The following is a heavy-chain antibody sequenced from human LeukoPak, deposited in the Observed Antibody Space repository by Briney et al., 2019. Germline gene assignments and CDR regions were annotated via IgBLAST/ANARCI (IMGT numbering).Heavy chain of an antibody. V-gene: IGHV3-9*01. CDR2: ISWNSGSI. CDR3: AKAPNDCYYYGMDV. Sequence: GRSLRLSCAASGFTFDDYAMHWVRQAPGKGLEWVSGISWNSGSIGYADSVKGRFTISRDNAKNSLYLQMNSLRAEDTALYYCAKAPNDCYYYGMDVWGQGTTVTVSS. J-gene: IGHJ6*02. CDR1: GFTFDDYA.